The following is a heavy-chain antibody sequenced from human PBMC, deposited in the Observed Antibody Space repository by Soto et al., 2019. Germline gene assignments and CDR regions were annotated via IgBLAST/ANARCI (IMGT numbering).Heavy chain of an antibody. CDR2: ISYDGSNK. V-gene: IGHV3-30*18. CDR1: GFTFSSYG. CDR3: AKQSIRGSLAIDYYDSSGHSDY. D-gene: IGHD3-22*01. Sequence: QVQLVESGGGVVQPGRSLRLSCAASGFTFSSYGMHWARQAPGKGLEWVAVISYDGSNKYYADSVKGRFTISRDNSKNTLYLQMNSLSAEDTAVYYCAKQSIRGSLAIDYYDSSGHSDYWGQGTLVTVSS. J-gene: IGHJ4*02.